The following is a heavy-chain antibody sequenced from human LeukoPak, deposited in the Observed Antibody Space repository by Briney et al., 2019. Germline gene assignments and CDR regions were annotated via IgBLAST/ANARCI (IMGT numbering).Heavy chain of an antibody. J-gene: IGHJ5*02. Sequence: SQTLSLTCVIFGDRVSSNSAAWNWIRQSPSRGLEWLGRTHYRSKWYIDYAVSVKSRITINPDTSKNHFSLRLNSVTPEDTAIYYCAREKEYGSSVSFDPWGQGTLVTVSS. CDR2: THYRSKWYI. CDR3: AREKEYGSSVSFDP. CDR1: GDRVSSNSAA. D-gene: IGHD6-6*01. V-gene: IGHV6-1*01.